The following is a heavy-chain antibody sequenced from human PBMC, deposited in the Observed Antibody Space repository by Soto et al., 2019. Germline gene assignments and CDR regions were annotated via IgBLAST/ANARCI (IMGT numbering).Heavy chain of an antibody. CDR2: ISSSSSYI. V-gene: IGHV3-21*01. J-gene: IGHJ4*02. CDR3: ARTSQVVPAPFDY. Sequence: EVQLVESGGGLVKPGGSLRLSCAASGFTFSSYSMNWVRQAPGKGLEWVSSISSSSSYIYYADSVKGRFTISRDNAKNARYLQMNSLRAEDTAVYYCARTSQVVPAPFDYWGQGTLVTVSS. D-gene: IGHD2-2*01. CDR1: GFTFSSYS.